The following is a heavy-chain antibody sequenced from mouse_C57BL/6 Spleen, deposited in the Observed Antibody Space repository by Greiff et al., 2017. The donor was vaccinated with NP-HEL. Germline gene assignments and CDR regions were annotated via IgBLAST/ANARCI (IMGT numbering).Heavy chain of an antibody. CDR3: ARLGDYPFAY. D-gene: IGHD2-4*01. CDR2: INPNNGGT. V-gene: IGHV1-18*01. J-gene: IGHJ3*01. Sequence: VQLQQSGPELVKPGASVKIPCKASGYTFTDYNMDWVKQSHGKSLEWIGDINPNNGGTIYNQKFKGKATLTVDKSSSTAYMELRSLTSEDTAVYYCARLGDYPFAYWGQGTLVTVSA. CDR1: GYTFTDYN.